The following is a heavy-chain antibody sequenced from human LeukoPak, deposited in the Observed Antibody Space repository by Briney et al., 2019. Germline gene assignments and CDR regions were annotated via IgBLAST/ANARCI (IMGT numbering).Heavy chain of an antibody. J-gene: IGHJ6*02. Sequence: ASVKVSCKASGYTFTDYYIQWVRQAPGQGLEWMGWINPNSGGTNSAQKFQGRVTMTRDTSVSTAYMELSRLRSDDTAVYYCARDHCTSSGCYEYYYYGVDVWGRGTTVTVSS. CDR1: GYTFTDYY. CDR2: INPNSGGT. V-gene: IGHV1-2*02. CDR3: ARDHCTSSGCYEYYYYGVDV. D-gene: IGHD2-2*01.